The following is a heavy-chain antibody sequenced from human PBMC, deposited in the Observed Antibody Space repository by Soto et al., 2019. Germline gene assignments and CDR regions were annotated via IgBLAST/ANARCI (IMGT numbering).Heavy chain of an antibody. V-gene: IGHV4-59*01. J-gene: IGHJ4*02. CDR1: GGSICSYY. CDR3: ARSDGRY. CDR2: IYYSGST. Sequence: QVQLQESGPGLVKPSETLSLTCTVSGGSICSYYWSWIRQPPGKGLEWIGYIYYSGSTNYNPSLXXRXXISVDTSKNQFSLKLSSVTAADTAVYYCARSDGRYWGQGTLVTVSS.